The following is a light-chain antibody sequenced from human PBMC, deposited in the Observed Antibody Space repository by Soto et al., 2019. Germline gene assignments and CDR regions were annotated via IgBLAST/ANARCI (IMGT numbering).Light chain of an antibody. V-gene: IGKV3-20*01. Sequence: VLTQSPGTRSVSPGERATLSCRASQSVSTTYLAWYQQKPGQSPRLVISGTSNRATGIPDRFSGSVSGTDGTITISRLQKEDGSVYYCQQYGMSSWTFGQGTKVDIK. CDR1: QSVSTTY. J-gene: IGKJ1*01. CDR2: GTS. CDR3: QQYGMSSWT.